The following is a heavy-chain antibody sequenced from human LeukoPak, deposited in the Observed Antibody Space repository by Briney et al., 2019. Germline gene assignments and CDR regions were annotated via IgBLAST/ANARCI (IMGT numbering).Heavy chain of an antibody. Sequence: GGSLRLSCAASGFTFSSYAMRWIRQAPGKGLEWVSAISGSGGSTYYADSVKGRFTISRDNSKNTLYLQMNSLRAEDTAVYYCALGWDYFDYWGQGTLVTVSS. V-gene: IGHV3-23*01. CDR3: ALGWDYFDY. D-gene: IGHD6-19*01. CDR1: GFTFSSYA. J-gene: IGHJ4*02. CDR2: ISGSGGST.